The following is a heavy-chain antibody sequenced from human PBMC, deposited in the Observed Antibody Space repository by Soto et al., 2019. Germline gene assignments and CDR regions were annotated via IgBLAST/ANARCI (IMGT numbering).Heavy chain of an antibody. Sequence: PGGSLRLSCAASGFTFSSFAMTWVRQAPGKGLQRLSSISGSGGNTYYADSVKGRFTISRDNSKNRLNLQMNTLRAEDTAEYYCAKGRRKDIVVVVAASGGMDVWGQGTTVTVSS. CDR3: AKGRRKDIVVVVAASGGMDV. J-gene: IGHJ6*02. D-gene: IGHD2-15*01. CDR1: GFTFSSFA. V-gene: IGHV3-23*01. CDR2: ISGSGGNT.